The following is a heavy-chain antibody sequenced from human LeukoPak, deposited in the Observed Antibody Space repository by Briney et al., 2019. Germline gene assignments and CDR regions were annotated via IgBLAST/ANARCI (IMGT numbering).Heavy chain of an antibody. CDR3: ARSETSFDY. CDR2: ISSGGSYI. Sequence: PGGSLRLSCAASGFTFSTSSMNWVRQAPGKGPEWVSSISSGGSYIYYADSVKGRFTISRDNAKSSLYLHMNSLRADDTAVYYCARSETSFDYWGQGTLVTVSS. J-gene: IGHJ4*02. V-gene: IGHV3-21*01. CDR1: GFTFSTSS.